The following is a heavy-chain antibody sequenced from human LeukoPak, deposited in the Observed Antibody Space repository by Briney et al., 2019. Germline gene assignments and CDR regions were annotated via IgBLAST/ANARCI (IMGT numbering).Heavy chain of an antibody. CDR1: GDSITSHSW. J-gene: IGHJ4*02. D-gene: IGHD6-19*01. Sequence: SETLSLTCAVSGDSITSHSWWSWVRQPPRKGLEWIGEVHHGGASNYDPSLESRVTISVDKSKNRFSLNLRSVTAADTATYYCASHVTVLGTRGFDFWGRGTLVTVS. V-gene: IGHV4-4*02. CDR3: ASHVTVLGTRGFDF. CDR2: VHHGGAS.